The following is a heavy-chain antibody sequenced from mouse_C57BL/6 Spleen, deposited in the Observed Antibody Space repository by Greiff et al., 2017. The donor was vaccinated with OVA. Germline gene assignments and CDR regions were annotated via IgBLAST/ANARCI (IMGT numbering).Heavy chain of an antibody. J-gene: IGHJ1*03. Sequence: VQLQQSGAELVKPGASVKLSCKASGYTFTSYWMQWVKQRPGQGLEWIGEIDPSDSYTNYNQKFKGKATLTVDTSSSTAYLQLSSLTSEDSAVYYGTSKLGRKGWYFDVWGTGTTVTVSS. CDR1: GYTFTSYW. V-gene: IGHV1-50*01. CDR2: IDPSDSYT. CDR3: TSKLGRKGWYFDV. D-gene: IGHD4-1*01.